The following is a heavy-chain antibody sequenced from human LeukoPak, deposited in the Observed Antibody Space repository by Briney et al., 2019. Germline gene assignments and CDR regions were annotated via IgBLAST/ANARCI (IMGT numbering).Heavy chain of an antibody. J-gene: IGHJ4*02. Sequence: ASVKVSCKASGYTFTSYYMHWVRQAPGQGLEWMGIINPSGGSTSYAQKFQGRVTMTRDTSTSTVYMELSSLRSEDTAVYYCARECGQSSRDGYNYESYWGQGTLVTVSS. CDR1: GYTFTSYY. CDR2: INPSGGST. D-gene: IGHD5-12*01. CDR3: ARECGQSSRDGYNYESY. V-gene: IGHV1-46*01.